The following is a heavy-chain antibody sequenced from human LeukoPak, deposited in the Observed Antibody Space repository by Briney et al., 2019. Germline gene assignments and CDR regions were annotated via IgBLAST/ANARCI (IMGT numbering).Heavy chain of an antibody. J-gene: IGHJ1*01. V-gene: IGHV1-2*02. D-gene: IGHD6-13*01. CDR1: GYSFIDYY. CDR2: INSNSADT. CDR3: ARIGISARGTNFHH. Sequence: GASVKVSCKTSGYSFIDYYIHWVRQAPRQGLEWMGWINSNSADTNYAQNFQGRVTMTRDTSISTAYMELSRLRSDDTALYYCARIGISARGTNFHHWGQGTLVTVSS.